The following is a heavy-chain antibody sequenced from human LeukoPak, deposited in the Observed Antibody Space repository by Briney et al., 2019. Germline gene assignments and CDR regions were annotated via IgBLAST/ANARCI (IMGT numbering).Heavy chain of an antibody. CDR1: GFTFISYE. V-gene: IGHV3-48*03. D-gene: IGHD3-3*01. CDR2: ISGSGSSV. CDR3: ARDGGLEGDAFDI. Sequence: GSLRLSCAASGFTFISYEMNWVRQATGKGLEWVSYISGSGSSVLYADSVNGRFTISRDNAKNSLWLQMNSLRDEDTAVYYCARDGGLEGDAFDIWGQGTMVTVSS. J-gene: IGHJ3*02.